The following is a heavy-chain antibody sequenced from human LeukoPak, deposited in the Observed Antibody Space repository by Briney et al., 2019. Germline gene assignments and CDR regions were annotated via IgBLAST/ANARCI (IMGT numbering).Heavy chain of an antibody. CDR2: ISYDGSNK. Sequence: GGSLRLSCAASGFTFSSYAMHWVRQAPGKGLEGVAVISYDGSNKYYADSVKGRFTISRDNSKNTLYLQMNSLRAEDTAVYYCARDRVPSDIVVVPAKHYGMDVWGQATRVIVSS. J-gene: IGHJ6*02. CDR3: ARDRVPSDIVVVPAKHYGMDV. CDR1: GFTFSSYA. V-gene: IGHV3-30-3*01. D-gene: IGHD2-2*01.